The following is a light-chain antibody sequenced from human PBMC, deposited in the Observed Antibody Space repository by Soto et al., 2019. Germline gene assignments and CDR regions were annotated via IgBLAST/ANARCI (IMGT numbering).Light chain of an antibody. Sequence: EILLSQPPATLSVSPGDRATLSCRASQAVSNYLIWYQQKPGQAPRLLIYDASKMATGIPSRFSGSGSETDFTLTISSLEPEDIAVYYCQHCVSCPFTFGQGTRLEIK. V-gene: IGKV3-11*01. CDR3: QHCVSCPFT. CDR2: DAS. CDR1: QAVSNY. J-gene: IGKJ5*01.